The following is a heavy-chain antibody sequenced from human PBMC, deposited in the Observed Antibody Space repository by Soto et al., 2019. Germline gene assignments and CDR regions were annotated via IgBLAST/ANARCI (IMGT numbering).Heavy chain of an antibody. CDR1: GYTFPSYC. V-gene: IGHV1-18*01. CDR3: ARTYDSSGYLVDY. D-gene: IGHD3-22*01. CDR2: ISAYNGNT. J-gene: IGHJ4*02. Sequence: GASVNVSCKSSGYTFPSYCISWGRPAPGQGLEWMGWISAYNGNTNYAQKLQGRVTMTTDTSTSTAYMELRSLRSDDTAVYYCARTYDSSGYLVDYWGQGTLVTVSS.